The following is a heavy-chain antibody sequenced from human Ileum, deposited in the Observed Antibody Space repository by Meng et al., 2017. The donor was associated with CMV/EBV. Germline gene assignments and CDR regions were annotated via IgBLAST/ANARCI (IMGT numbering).Heavy chain of an antibody. Sequence: ASVKVSCNASGYTFTSYYMHWVRQAPGQGLEWMGWINPNSGGTNYAQKFQGRVTMTRDTSISTAYMELSRLRSDDTAVDYCARRTRNWANLDYWGQGTLVTVSS. D-gene: IGHD7-27*01. J-gene: IGHJ4*02. V-gene: IGHV1-2*02. CDR1: GYTFTSYY. CDR2: INPNSGGT. CDR3: ARRTRNWANLDY.